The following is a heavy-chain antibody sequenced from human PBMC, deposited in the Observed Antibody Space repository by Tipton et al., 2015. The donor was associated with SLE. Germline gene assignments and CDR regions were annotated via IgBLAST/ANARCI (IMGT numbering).Heavy chain of an antibody. V-gene: IGHV4-59*11. D-gene: IGHD5-12*01. CDR1: GGAMNSHY. CDR2: IYYSGST. J-gene: IGHJ4*02. CDR3: ARDGGYDRGGDY. Sequence: TLPLTCTVSGGAMNSHYWSWIRQPPGKGLEWIGYIYYSGSTKFKPSLKSRVTISVDTSKNQFSLRLTSVTAADTAVYYCARDGGYDRGGDYWGQGTLVTVSS.